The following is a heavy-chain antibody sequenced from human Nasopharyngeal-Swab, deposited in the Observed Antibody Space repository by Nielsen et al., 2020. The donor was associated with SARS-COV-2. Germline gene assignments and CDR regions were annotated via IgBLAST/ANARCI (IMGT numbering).Heavy chain of an antibody. Sequence: GESLKISCAASGFTFSSYAMSWVRQAPGKGLEWVSAISGSGGSTYYADSVKGRFTISRDNSKNTLDLQMNSLRAEDTAVYYCAKTKVLLFYYMDVWGKGTTVTVSS. CDR1: GFTFSSYA. CDR3: AKTKVLLFYYMDV. V-gene: IGHV3-23*01. D-gene: IGHD3-10*01. J-gene: IGHJ6*03. CDR2: ISGSGGST.